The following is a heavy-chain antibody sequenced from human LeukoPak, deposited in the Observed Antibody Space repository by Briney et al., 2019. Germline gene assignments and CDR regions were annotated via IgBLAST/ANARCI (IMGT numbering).Heavy chain of an antibody. J-gene: IGHJ4*03. CDR2: IDHRGDT. D-gene: IGHD5-24*01. CDR3: ARGATISETGYFDF. CDR1: GGSFSRYY. V-gene: IGHV4-34*01. Sequence: PSETLSLTCAVYGGSFSRYYWSWIRQSPRKRLQWIAEIDHRGDTNYNPSVKSRVTISVDTSKNQFSLKVRSLSAADTAVYYCARGATISETGYFDFWGQGTPVTVSS.